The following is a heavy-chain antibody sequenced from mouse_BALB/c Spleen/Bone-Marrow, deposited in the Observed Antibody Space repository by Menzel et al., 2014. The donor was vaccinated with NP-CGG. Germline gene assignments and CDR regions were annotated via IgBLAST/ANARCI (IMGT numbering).Heavy chain of an antibody. CDR2: INPYNGDT. D-gene: IGHD2-1*01. J-gene: IGHJ4*01. CDR3: GSRGNYDEGRY. CDR1: GYSFTGYS. Sequence: VQLQQSGPELVKPGASVKISCKASGYSFTGYSMNWVKQSHGKSLEWIGRINPYNGDTFYNQKFKGKATLTVDKSSSTAHMELLSLTSEDSAVYYCGSRGNYDEGRYWGQAASVTVSS. V-gene: IGHV1-37*01.